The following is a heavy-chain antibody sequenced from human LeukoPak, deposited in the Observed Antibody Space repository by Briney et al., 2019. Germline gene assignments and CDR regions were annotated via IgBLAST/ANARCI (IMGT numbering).Heavy chain of an antibody. D-gene: IGHD6-13*01. CDR3: ARGIAAASPY. V-gene: IGHV4-34*01. CDR2: INHSGST. Sequence: SETLSLTCAVYGGSFSGYYWSWIRQPPGKGLEWIGEINHSGSTNYNPSLKSRVTISVDTSKNQLSLKLSSVTAADTAVYYCARGIAAASPYWGQGTLVTVSS. CDR1: GGSFSGYY. J-gene: IGHJ4*02.